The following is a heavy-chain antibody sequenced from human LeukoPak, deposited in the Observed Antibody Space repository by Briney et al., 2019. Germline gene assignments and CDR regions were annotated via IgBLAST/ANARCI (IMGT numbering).Heavy chain of an antibody. J-gene: IGHJ4*02. CDR1: GGSISSLNL. V-gene: IGHV4-4*02. CDR3: AGLEGRYSTDWFYFFDY. Sequence: PSETLSLTCIVSGGSISSLNLWSWLRQPPGKGLDWIGEMYLGGTTNFNPSLKSRVTILIDKSKNQLSLQLTSVTAADTAVYYCAGLEGRYSTDWFYFFDYWGQGALVTVSS. D-gene: IGHD6-19*01. CDR2: MYLGGTT.